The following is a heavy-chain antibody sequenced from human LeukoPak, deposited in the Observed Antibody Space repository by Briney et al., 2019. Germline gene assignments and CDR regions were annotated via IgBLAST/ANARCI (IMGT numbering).Heavy chain of an antibody. J-gene: IGHJ4*02. V-gene: IGHV3-23*01. CDR2: ISDSGGIT. CDR3: AKLKTDWSEGIFDY. D-gene: IGHD3-9*01. Sequence: PGGSLLLSCAASGFTFSSYAMTWGRRAPGKGLEWVSGISDSGGITYYADSVKGRFTSSRDNSKNMLYLQMNSLGADDTAIYYCAKLKTDWSEGIFDYWGQGILVTVST. CDR1: GFTFSSYA.